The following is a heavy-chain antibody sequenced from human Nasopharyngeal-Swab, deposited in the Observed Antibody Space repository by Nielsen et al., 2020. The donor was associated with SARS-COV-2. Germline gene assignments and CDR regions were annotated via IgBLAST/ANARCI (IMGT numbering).Heavy chain of an antibody. V-gene: IGHV4-39*07. D-gene: IGHD3-22*01. CDR3: ARGVYYDSSGYAGYMDV. CDR1: GGSISSSSYY. J-gene: IGHJ6*03. Sequence: SETLSLTCTVSGGSISSSSYYWGWIRQPPGKGLEWIGSIYYSGSTYYNPSLKSRVTISVDTSKNQFSLKLSSVTAADTAVYYCARGVYYDSSGYAGYMDVWGKGTTVTVSS. CDR2: IYYSGST.